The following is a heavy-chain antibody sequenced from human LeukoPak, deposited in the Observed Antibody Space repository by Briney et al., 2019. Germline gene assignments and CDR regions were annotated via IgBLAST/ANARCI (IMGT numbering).Heavy chain of an antibody. V-gene: IGHV4-59*08. J-gene: IGHJ6*02. CDR1: GGSISSYY. Sequence: SETLSLTCTVSGGSISSYYWSWIRQPPGKGLEWIGYIYYSGSTNYNPSLKSRVTISVDTSKNQFSPKLSSVTAADTAVYYCARQGSYDFWSGYYRDYYYGMDVWGQGTTVTVSS. CDR3: ARQGSYDFWSGYYRDYYYGMDV. D-gene: IGHD3-3*01. CDR2: IYYSGST.